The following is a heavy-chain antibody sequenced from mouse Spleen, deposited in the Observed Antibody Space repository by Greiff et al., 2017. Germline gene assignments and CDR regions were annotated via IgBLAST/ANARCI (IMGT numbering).Heavy chain of an antibody. Sequence: VQLKQSGAELVRPGALVKLSCKASGFNIKDYYMHWVKQRPEQGLEWIGWIDPENGNTIYDPKFQGKASITADTSSNTAYLQLSSLTSEDTAVYYCARAEMIRLDYWGQGTTLTVSS. J-gene: IGHJ2*01. CDR3: ARAEMIRLDY. D-gene: IGHD2-4*01. V-gene: IGHV14-1*02. CDR1: GFNIKDYY. CDR2: IDPENGNT.